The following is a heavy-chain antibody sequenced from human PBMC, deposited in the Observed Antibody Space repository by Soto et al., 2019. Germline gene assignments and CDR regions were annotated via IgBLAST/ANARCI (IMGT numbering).Heavy chain of an antibody. J-gene: IGHJ5*02. CDR3: ARKRGITMIVTPFDP. D-gene: IGHD3-22*01. V-gene: IGHV2-5*02. Sequence: QITLKESGPTLVKPTQTLTLTCTFSGFSLSTSGVGVGWIRQPPGKALEWLALIYWDDDKRYSPSLKSRLTITKYTTKNQVVLTMTNMDPVDTATYYCARKRGITMIVTPFDPWGQGTLVTVSS. CDR1: GFSLSTSGVG. CDR2: IYWDDDK.